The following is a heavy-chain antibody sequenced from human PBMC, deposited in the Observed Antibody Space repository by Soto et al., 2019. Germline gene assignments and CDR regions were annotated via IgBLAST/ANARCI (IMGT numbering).Heavy chain of an antibody. CDR3: ATEGYSSSWQLNY. D-gene: IGHD6-13*01. Sequence: PSETLSLTCTVSGGSISSSSYYWGWIRQPPGKGLEWIGSIYYSGSTYYNPSLKSRVTISVDTSKNQFSLKLSSVTAADTAVYYCATEGYSSSWQLNYWGQGTLVTVSS. CDR2: IYYSGST. CDR1: GGSISSSSYY. V-gene: IGHV4-39*02. J-gene: IGHJ4*02.